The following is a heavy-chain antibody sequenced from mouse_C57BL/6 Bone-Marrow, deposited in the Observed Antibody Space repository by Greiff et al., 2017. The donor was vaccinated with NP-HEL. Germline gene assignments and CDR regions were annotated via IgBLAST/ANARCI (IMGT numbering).Heavy chain of an antibody. D-gene: IGHD1-1*01. CDR3: ARHSGFITTVVEGFAY. CDR1: GFTFSSYG. V-gene: IGHV5-6*01. Sequence: EVKLMESGGDLVKPGGSLKLSCAASGFTFSSYGMSWVRQTPDKRLEWVATISSGGSYTYYPDSVKGRFTIHRDNAKNTLYLQMSSLKSEDTAMYYCARHSGFITTVVEGFAYWGQGTLVTVSA. J-gene: IGHJ3*01. CDR2: ISSGGSYT.